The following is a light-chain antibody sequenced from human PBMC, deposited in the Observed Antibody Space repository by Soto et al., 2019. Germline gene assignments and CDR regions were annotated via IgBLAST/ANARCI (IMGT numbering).Light chain of an antibody. CDR2: DAS. CDR3: QHRGDWPLFT. J-gene: IGKJ3*01. V-gene: IGKV3-11*01. CDR1: QSVSNY. Sequence: EIVLTQSPATLSLSPGERATLSCRASQSVSNYLAWYQQKPGQAPRLLIYDASNRATGIPARFSGSGSGTDFTLTISRLEPEDFAVYYCQHRGDWPLFTFGPGTKVDIK.